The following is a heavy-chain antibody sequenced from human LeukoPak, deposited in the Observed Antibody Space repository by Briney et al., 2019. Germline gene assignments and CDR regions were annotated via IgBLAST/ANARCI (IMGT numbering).Heavy chain of an antibody. J-gene: IGHJ4*02. D-gene: IGHD5-24*01. V-gene: IGHV4-39*01. CDR1: GGSISSSSYY. CDR2: IYYSGST. CDR3: ARHMRDGYKWSFFDY. Sequence: SETLSLTCTVSGGSISSSSYYWGWIRQPPGKGLEWIGSIYYSGSTYYNPSLKSRVTISVDTSKNQFSLKPSSVTAADTAVYYCARHMRDGYKWSFFDYWGQGTLVTVSS.